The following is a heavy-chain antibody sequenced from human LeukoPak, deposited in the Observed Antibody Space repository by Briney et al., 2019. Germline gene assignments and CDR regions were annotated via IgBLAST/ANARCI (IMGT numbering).Heavy chain of an antibody. D-gene: IGHD3-10*01. CDR1: GFPFRSYA. Sequence: GSLRLSCAASGFPFRSYAMSWVRQAPGKGLEWVSAISGSGGSTYYADSVKGRFTISRDNSKNTLYLQMNSLRAEDTAVYYCAKDSSFNYYPHWGQGTLVTVSS. CDR2: ISGSGGST. CDR3: AKDSSFNYYPH. J-gene: IGHJ4*02. V-gene: IGHV3-23*01.